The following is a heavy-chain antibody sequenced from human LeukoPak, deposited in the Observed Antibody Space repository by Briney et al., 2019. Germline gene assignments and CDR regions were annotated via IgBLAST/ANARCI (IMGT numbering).Heavy chain of an antibody. CDR1: GVTFSNHW. CDR2: IDGSGSSI. CDR3: ARGPESSGGAYVGDY. J-gene: IGHJ4*01. Sequence: GGSLRLSCAASGVTFSNHWMHWVRQVPGKGLVWVARIDGSGSSISHADFVKGRFSISRGNAKSTLYLQMNSLRAEDTAVYYCARGPESSGGAYVGDYWGHGTLVTVSS. D-gene: IGHD3-22*01. V-gene: IGHV3-74*01.